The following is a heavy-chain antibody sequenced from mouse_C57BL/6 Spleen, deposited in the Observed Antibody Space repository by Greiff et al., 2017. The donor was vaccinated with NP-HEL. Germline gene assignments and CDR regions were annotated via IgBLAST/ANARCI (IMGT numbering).Heavy chain of an antibody. V-gene: IGHV1-55*01. J-gene: IGHJ2*01. CDR3: ARWDYYGSRLFDY. CDR1: GYTFTSYW. D-gene: IGHD1-1*01. Sequence: QVQLQQPGAELVKPGASVKMSCKASGYTFTSYWITWVKQRPGQGLEWIGDIYPGSGSTNYNEKFKSKATLTVDTSSSTAYKQLSSLTSEDSAVYYCARWDYYGSRLFDYWGQGTTLTVSS. CDR2: IYPGSGST.